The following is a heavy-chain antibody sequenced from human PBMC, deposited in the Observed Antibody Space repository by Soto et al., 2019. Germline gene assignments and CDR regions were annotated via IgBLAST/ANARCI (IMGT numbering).Heavy chain of an antibody. V-gene: IGHV4-59*01. CDR3: AYGDSPGPFDY. CDR1: GGSISSYY. D-gene: IGHD4-17*01. J-gene: IGHJ4*02. CDR2: IYNSGGT. Sequence: QVQLQESGPGLVKPSETLSLTCSVSGGSISSYYWSWIRQPPGKGLEWIGYIYNSGGTNYNPSLKSRVTISVDTSKNQFSLKLTSVTTTDTAVYSCAYGDSPGPFDYWGQGTLVTVSS.